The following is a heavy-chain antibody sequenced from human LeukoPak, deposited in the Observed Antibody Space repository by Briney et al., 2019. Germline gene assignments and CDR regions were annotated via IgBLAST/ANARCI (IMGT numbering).Heavy chain of an antibody. D-gene: IGHD1-14*01. J-gene: IGHJ3*02. CDR3: ARGRTRRAFDI. Sequence: SETLSLTCTVSGGSISSYYWSWIRQPPGKGLEWIGYIYYSGSTNYNPSLKSRVTITVDTSKNQFSLKLSSVTAADTAVYYCARGRTRRAFDIWGQGTMVTVSS. CDR1: GGSISSYY. CDR2: IYYSGST. V-gene: IGHV4-59*01.